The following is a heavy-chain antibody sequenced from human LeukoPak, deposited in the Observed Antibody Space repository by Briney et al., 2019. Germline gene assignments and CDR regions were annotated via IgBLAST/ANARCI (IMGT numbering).Heavy chain of an antibody. D-gene: IGHD3-3*01. V-gene: IGHV3-7*01. CDR1: GFTFNGYW. Sequence: PGGSLRLSCAASGFTFNGYWMTWVRQAPGKGLEWVANLRPDGSDKYYADSVKGRFTISRDNAKNSLYLQMNGLRADDTAIYYCARDAYDDASESWGQGTLVTVSS. CDR3: ARDAYDDASES. J-gene: IGHJ5*02. CDR2: LRPDGSDK.